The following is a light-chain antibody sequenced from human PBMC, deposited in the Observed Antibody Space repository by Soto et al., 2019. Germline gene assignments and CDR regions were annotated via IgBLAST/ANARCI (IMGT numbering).Light chain of an antibody. CDR1: SSDVGSYNL. CDR2: EGS. CDR3: CSYAGSSTLV. J-gene: IGLJ2*01. Sequence: QSVLTQPASVSGSPGQAITISCTGTSSDVGSYNLVSRYKQHQGKAPKLMIYEGSTRPSGVSNRFSGCKSGNTASLTISGLRAEDEADYYCCSYAGSSTLVFGGGTKLTVL. V-gene: IGLV2-23*01.